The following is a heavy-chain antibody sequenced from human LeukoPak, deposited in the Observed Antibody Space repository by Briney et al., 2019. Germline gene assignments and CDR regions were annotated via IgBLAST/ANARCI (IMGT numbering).Heavy chain of an antibody. CDR2: IYHSGST. Sequence: PSEALSLTCAVSGHSISSGYYWGWIRQPPGKGLEWIGSIYHSGSTYYNPSLKSRVTISVDTSKNQFSLKLSSVTAADTAVYYCARASPDCSSTSCYTGGAFDIWGQGTMVTVSS. J-gene: IGHJ3*02. CDR3: ARASPDCSSTSCYTGGAFDI. D-gene: IGHD2-2*02. CDR1: GHSISSGYY. V-gene: IGHV4-38-2*01.